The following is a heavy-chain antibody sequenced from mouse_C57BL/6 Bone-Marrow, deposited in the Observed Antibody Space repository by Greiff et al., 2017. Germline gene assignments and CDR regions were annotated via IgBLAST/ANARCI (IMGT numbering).Heavy chain of an antibody. D-gene: IGHD1-1*01. CDR2: INSDGGST. CDR1: EYEFPSHD. V-gene: IGHV5-2*03. CDR3: ANKSYYYGSRDVDY. Sequence: EVKVEESGGGLVQPGESLKLSCESNEYEFPSHDMSWVRKTPEKRLELVAAINSDGGSTYYPDTMERRFIISRDNTKKTLYLQMSSLRSEDTALYYCANKSYYYGSRDVDYWGQGTTLTVSA. J-gene: IGHJ2*01.